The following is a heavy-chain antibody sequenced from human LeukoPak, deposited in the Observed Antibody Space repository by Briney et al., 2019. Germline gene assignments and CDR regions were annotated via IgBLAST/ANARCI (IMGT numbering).Heavy chain of an antibody. D-gene: IGHD6-13*01. Sequence: GSSVKVSCKASGGTFSSYAISWVRQAPGQGLEWMGRIIPILGIANYAQKFQGRVTNTADESTSTAYMELSSLRSEDTAVYYCARGGVLSSIADKPPYQSAFDIWGQGTMVTVSS. J-gene: IGHJ3*02. CDR2: IIPILGIA. CDR3: ARGGVLSSIADKPPYQSAFDI. V-gene: IGHV1-69*04. CDR1: GGTFSSYA.